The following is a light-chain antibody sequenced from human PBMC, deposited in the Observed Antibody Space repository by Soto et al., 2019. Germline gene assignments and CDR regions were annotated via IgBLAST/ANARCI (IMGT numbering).Light chain of an antibody. V-gene: IGKV1-39*01. Sequence: DIQMPQSLSTLSASVRASVTITGRASQSISSYLNWYQQKPGKANKLLIYAASSLQSGVPSRFSGSGSGTDFTLTISSLQPEEFATYYCQKSYSTLITVGKGTRLEIK. CDR3: QKSYSTLIT. CDR2: AAS. CDR1: QSISSY. J-gene: IGKJ5*01.